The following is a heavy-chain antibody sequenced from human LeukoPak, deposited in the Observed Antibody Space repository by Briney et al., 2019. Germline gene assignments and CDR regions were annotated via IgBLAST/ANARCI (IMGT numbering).Heavy chain of an antibody. CDR2: IKSSNT. J-gene: IGHJ4*02. D-gene: IGHD3-16*01. CDR1: GGSISSDRFY. Sequence: PSETLSLTCTVSGGSISSDRFYWTWVRQPDGKGLEWIGRIKSSNTNYNPSLKSRVNISVDTSTNQFSLKLSSLTAADTAVYYCARVPDWTYVPDYWGQGTLVTVSS. V-gene: IGHV4-61*02. CDR3: ARVPDWTYVPDY.